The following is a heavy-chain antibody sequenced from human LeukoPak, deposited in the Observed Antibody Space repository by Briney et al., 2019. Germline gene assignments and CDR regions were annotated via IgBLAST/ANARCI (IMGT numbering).Heavy chain of an antibody. Sequence: PSETLSLTCTVSGVSISSYYWSWIRQPPGKGLEWICYIYYNGSTNYNPSLKSRVTISIDNSKNQFSLKMNSMTAADTAVYYCASTSKLKKAYCGGDCTTRVFDIWGQGTMVTVSS. CDR1: GVSISSYY. CDR3: ASTSKLKKAYCGGDCTTRVFDI. CDR2: IYYNGST. J-gene: IGHJ3*02. V-gene: IGHV4-59*01. D-gene: IGHD2-21*01.